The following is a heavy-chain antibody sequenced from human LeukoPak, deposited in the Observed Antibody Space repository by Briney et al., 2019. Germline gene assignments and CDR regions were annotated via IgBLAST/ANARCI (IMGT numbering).Heavy chain of an antibody. Sequence: SETLSLTCTVSGCSVSSYYWSWIRQPPGKGLEWIGYMYPGGSTNYNPSLKSRGTISVDTSKNQISLKLSSVTAADTAVYYCARQAEYSSGWTNNWFDPWGPGSLVTVSS. D-gene: IGHD6-19*01. J-gene: IGHJ5*02. V-gene: IGHV4-59*02. CDR3: ARQAEYSSGWTNNWFDP. CDR1: GCSVSSYY. CDR2: MYPGGST.